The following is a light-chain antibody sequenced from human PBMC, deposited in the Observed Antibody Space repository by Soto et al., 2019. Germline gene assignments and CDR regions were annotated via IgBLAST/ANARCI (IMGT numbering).Light chain of an antibody. Sequence: QSVLTQPASVSGSPGQSLTISCTGTSSDVGGYNYVSWYQQHPGKAPTLMIYDVSNRPSGVSTRFSGSKSGNTASLTISGLQAEDEAEYYCSSYTSSSTRGFGGGTKLTV. J-gene: IGLJ2*01. CDR2: DVS. CDR1: SSDVGGYNY. CDR3: SSYTSSSTRG. V-gene: IGLV2-14*01.